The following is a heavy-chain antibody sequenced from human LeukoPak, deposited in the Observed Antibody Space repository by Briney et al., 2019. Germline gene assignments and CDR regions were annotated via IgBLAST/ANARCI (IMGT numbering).Heavy chain of an antibody. Sequence: GGSLRLSCAASGFTFSNYWMSWVRQAPGKGLEWVANIREDGSEKYYVDSVKGQFTISRDNAKNSLYLQMNSLRAEDTAVYYCARDWGYSSFDYWGQGTLVTVSS. CDR1: GFTFSNYW. CDR2: IREDGSEK. CDR3: ARDWGYSSFDY. D-gene: IGHD6-13*01. V-gene: IGHV3-7*01. J-gene: IGHJ4*02.